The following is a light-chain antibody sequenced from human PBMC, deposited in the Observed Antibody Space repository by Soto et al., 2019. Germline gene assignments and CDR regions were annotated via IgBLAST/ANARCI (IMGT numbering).Light chain of an antibody. V-gene: IGLV2-14*01. J-gene: IGLJ2*01. CDR1: SSDVGGYNY. CDR2: EVS. Sequence: QSALTQPASASGSPGQSITISCTGTSSDVGGYNYVSWYQQHPGKAPKLMIYEVSNRPSGVSNRFSGSKSGNTASLTISGLQAQDEADYYCSSYTSSSTPYVVFGGGNKLTVL. CDR3: SSYTSSSTPYVV.